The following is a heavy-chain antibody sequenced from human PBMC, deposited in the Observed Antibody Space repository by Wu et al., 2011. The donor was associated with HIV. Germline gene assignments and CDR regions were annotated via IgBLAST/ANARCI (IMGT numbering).Heavy chain of an antibody. J-gene: IGHJ1*01. CDR1: GYTFTSYD. CDR3: ARDEIGVVVAATGGYFQH. V-gene: IGHV1-8*02. Sequence: QVQLVQSGAEVKKPGASVKVSCKASGYTFTSYDINWVRQATGQGLEWMGWMNPNSGNTNYAQKLQGRVTMTTDTSTSTAYMELRSLRSDDTAVYYCARDEIGVVVAATGGYFQHWGQGTLVTVSS. CDR2: MNPNSGNT. D-gene: IGHD2-15*01.